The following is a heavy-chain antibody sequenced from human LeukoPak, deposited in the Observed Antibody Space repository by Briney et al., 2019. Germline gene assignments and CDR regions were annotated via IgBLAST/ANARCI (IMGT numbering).Heavy chain of an antibody. CDR2: IYSGGST. CDR3: ARGATTYFDY. V-gene: IGHV3-53*04. CDR1: GFTVSSNY. Sequence: PGGSLRLSRAASGFTVSSNYMSWVRQAPGKGLEWVSVIYSGGSTYYADSVKGRFTISRHNSKNTLYLQMNSLRAEDTAVYYCARGATTYFDYWGQGTLVTVSS. J-gene: IGHJ4*02. D-gene: IGHD1-1*01.